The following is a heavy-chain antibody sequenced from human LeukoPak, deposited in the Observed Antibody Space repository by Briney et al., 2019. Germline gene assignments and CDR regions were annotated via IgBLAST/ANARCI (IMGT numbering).Heavy chain of an antibody. CDR3: ARNVPPPTGIFGVVTDYYYYYMDV. CDR2: ISGSGGST. J-gene: IGHJ6*03. CDR1: GFTFSSYA. V-gene: IGHV3-23*01. D-gene: IGHD3-3*01. Sequence: PGGSLRLSCAASGFTFSSYAMSWVRQAPGKGLEWVSAISGSGGSTYYADSVKGRFTISRDNSKNTLYLQMNSLRAEDTAVYYCARNVPPPTGIFGVVTDYYYYYMDVWGKGTTVTVSS.